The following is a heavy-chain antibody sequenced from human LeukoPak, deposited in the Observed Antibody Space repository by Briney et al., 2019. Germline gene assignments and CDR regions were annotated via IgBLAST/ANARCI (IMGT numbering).Heavy chain of an antibody. J-gene: IGHJ4*02. Sequence: SETLSLTCTVSGGSISSYHWGWIRQPAGKGLEWIGRIYTSGSTNYNPSLKSRVTMSVDTSKNQFSLKLSSVTAADTAVYYCAIGFITGTVEDYWGQGTLVTVSS. CDR2: IYTSGST. V-gene: IGHV4-4*07. CDR1: GGSISSYH. D-gene: IGHD1-20*01. CDR3: AIGFITGTVEDY.